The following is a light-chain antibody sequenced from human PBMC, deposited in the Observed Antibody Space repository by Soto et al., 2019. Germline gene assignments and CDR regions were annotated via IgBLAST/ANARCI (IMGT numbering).Light chain of an antibody. CDR3: QQRSNWHPVLT. V-gene: IGKV3-11*01. J-gene: IGKJ4*01. CDR1: QSGSSH. CDR2: GAS. Sequence: EIVLTQSPASLSLSPGERATLSCRASQSGSSHLAWVQQRPGQAPRLLIYGASNRATGIPARFGGSGSGTNFPLTISIREPEHFVFYYCQQRSNWHPVLTFGGGTKVVIK.